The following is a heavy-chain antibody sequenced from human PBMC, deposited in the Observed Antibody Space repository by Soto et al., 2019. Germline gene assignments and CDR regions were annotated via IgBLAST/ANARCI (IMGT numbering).Heavy chain of an antibody. D-gene: IGHD3-3*01. Sequence: LTCTVSGGSISSYYWSWIRQPPGKGLEWIGYIYYSGSTNYNPSLKSRVTISVDTSKNQFSLKLSSVTAADTAVYYCARGIFEVDYWGQGTLVTVSS. V-gene: IGHV4-59*01. CDR1: GGSISSYY. J-gene: IGHJ4*02. CDR3: ARGIFEVDY. CDR2: IYYSGST.